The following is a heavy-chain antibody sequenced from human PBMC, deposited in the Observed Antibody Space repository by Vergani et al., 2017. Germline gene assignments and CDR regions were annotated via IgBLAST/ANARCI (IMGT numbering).Heavy chain of an antibody. CDR3: ARSRKSYAPPFDY. CDR1: GFTVSSNY. V-gene: IGHV3-53*01. Sequence: EVQLVESGGGLIQPGGSLRLSCAASGFTVSSNYMSWVRQAPGKGLEWVSVISGSGGSTYYADSVKGRFTISRDNAKNSLYLQMNSLRAEDTAVYYCARSRKSYAPPFDYWGQGTLVTVSS. J-gene: IGHJ4*02. CDR2: ISGSGGST. D-gene: IGHD2-2*01.